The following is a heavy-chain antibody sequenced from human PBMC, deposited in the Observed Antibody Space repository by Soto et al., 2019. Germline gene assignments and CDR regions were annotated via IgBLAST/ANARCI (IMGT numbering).Heavy chain of an antibody. CDR2: IYHSGST. CDR3: ARREVVEMATTN. CDR1: GGSISRSNW. J-gene: IGHJ4*02. Sequence: QVQLQESGPGLVKPSGTLSLTCAVSGGSISRSNWWSWVRQPPGKGLEWIGEIYHSGSTNYNPSLKSRFTISVDKSKNQFSLKLSSVTAADTAVYYCARREVVEMATTNWGQGTLVTVSS. V-gene: IGHV4-4*02. D-gene: IGHD5-12*01.